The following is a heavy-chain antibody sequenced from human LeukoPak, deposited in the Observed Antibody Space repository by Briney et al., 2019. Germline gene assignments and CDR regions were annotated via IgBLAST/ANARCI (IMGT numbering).Heavy chain of an antibody. CDR1: GDSVSSNGAA. D-gene: IGHD6-13*01. Sequence: SQTLSLTCAISGDSVSSNGAAWNWVRQSPSRGLEWLGRTYYRSKWYNDYAVSFKSRITINPDTSKNHFSLHLNSVTPEDTAVYFCARSLPADASFDSWGQGTLVTVSS. CDR3: ARSLPADASFDS. V-gene: IGHV6-1*01. CDR2: TYYRSKWYN. J-gene: IGHJ4*02.